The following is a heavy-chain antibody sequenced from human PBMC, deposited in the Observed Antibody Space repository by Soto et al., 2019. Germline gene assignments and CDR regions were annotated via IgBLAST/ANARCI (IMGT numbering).Heavy chain of an antibody. CDR3: AASIFYYGMDV. V-gene: IGHV5-51*01. Sequence: GESLKISCKGSGYTFTNYWIGWVRQMPGKGPEWMGIIYPGDSDTKYNPSFQGQVTISADKSITTTYLQWSSLKASDTAIYYCAASIFYYGMDVWGQGNTVTVS. J-gene: IGHJ6*02. CDR2: IYPGDSDT. CDR1: GYTFTNYW.